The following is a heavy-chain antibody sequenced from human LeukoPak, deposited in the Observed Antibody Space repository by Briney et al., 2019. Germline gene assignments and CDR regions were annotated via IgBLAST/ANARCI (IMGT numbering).Heavy chain of an antibody. Sequence: ASVKVSCKASGYTFTSYYMHWVRQAPGQGLEWMGIINPSGGSTSYAKKCQGRVTMTRDMSTSTLYMELRRLRSEDTAVYYRARRHYGPGSPLDYWGQGTLVTVSS. D-gene: IGHD3-10*01. CDR1: GYTFTSYY. CDR2: INPSGGST. CDR3: ARRHYGPGSPLDY. J-gene: IGHJ4*02. V-gene: IGHV1-46*01.